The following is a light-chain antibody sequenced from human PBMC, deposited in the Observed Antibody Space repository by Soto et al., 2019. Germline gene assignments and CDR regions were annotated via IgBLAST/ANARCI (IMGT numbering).Light chain of an antibody. J-gene: IGLJ1*01. V-gene: IGLV2-14*01. CDR2: EVS. CDR3: CSSAPESTYV. CDR1: TNDVGGYNY. Sequence: SALTQPASVSGSPGQSITISCTGTTNDVGGYNYVSWYQQHPGKAPKLLIFEVSSRSSGVSNRFSGATSGNAASLTISGLQADDEADYFCCSSAPESTYVFGTGTKVTVL.